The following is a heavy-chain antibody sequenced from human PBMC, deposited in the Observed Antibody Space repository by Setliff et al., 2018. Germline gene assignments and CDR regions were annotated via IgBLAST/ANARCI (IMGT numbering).Heavy chain of an antibody. CDR1: GGSISSSYYY. CDR2: IYYSGST. D-gene: IGHD5-18*01. J-gene: IGHJ3*02. CDR3: ARVPRFTDTRNAFDI. Sequence: PSETLSLTCAVSGGSISSSYYYWGWIRQPPGKGLEWIGSIYYSGSTYYNPSLKSRITISVDTSKNQFSLKLSSVTAADTAVYYCARVPRFTDTRNAFDIWGQGTMVTVS. V-gene: IGHV4-39*07.